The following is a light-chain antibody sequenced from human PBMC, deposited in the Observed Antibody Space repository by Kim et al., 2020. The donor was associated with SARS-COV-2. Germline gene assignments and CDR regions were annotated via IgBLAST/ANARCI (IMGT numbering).Light chain of an antibody. CDR1: SLRSYY. Sequence: SSELTQDSAVSVALGQTVRITCQGHSLRSYYASWYQQKPGQAPVLVIYGKNNRPSGIPDRFSGSSSGNTASLTITGAQAEDEADYYCNSRDSSGNHLGVVFGGGTQLTVL. J-gene: IGLJ2*01. CDR3: NSRDSSGNHLGVV. CDR2: GKN. V-gene: IGLV3-19*01.